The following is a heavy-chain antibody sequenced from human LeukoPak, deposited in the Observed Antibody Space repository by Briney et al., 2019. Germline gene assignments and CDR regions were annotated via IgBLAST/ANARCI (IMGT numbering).Heavy chain of an antibody. J-gene: IGHJ6*02. Sequence: ASVKVSCKASGYTFTSYDINWVRQATGQGLEWMGSMNPNSGNTGYAQKFQGRVTMTRNTSISTAYMELSSLRSEDTAVYYCAREKVVAATTNYYYYGMDVWGQGTTVTVSS. CDR3: AREKVVAATTNYYYYGMDV. CDR1: GYTFTSYD. D-gene: IGHD2-15*01. V-gene: IGHV1-8*01. CDR2: MNPNSGNT.